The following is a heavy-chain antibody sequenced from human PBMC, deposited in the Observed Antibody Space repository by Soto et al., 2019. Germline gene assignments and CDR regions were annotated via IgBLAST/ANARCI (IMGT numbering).Heavy chain of an antibody. J-gene: IGHJ6*04. CDR1: GFNFTSSA. CDR3: AVDQGRLYYDDILCCMAV. Sequence: SVKVSCKASGFNFTSSAVQWVRQARGQRLEWIGWIVVGSGNTNYAQKFQERVTITRDMSTSTAYMELSSLRSEDTAVYYCAVDQGRLYYDDILCCMAVWGEGTRVTASS. V-gene: IGHV1-58*01. CDR2: IVVGSGNT. D-gene: IGHD3-9*01.